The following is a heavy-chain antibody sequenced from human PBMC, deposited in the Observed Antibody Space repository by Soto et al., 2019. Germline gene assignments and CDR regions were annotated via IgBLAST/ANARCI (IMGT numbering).Heavy chain of an antibody. D-gene: IGHD6-19*01. CDR1: GGTFSSYA. J-gene: IGHJ4*02. Sequence: ASVKVSFKASGGTFSSYAISWLRQAPGQGLEWMGGIIPIFGTANYAQKFQGRVTITADESTSTAYMELSSLRSEDTAVYYCARGMASSGWFLAYWGQGTLVTVSS. CDR2: IIPIFGTA. V-gene: IGHV1-69*13. CDR3: ARGMASSGWFLAY.